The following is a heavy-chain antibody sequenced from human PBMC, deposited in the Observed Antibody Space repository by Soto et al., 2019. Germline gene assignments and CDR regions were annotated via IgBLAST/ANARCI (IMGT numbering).Heavy chain of an antibody. CDR1: GGSFSGYF. Sequence: QVQLQQWGAGLLKPSETLSLTCGVYGGSFSGYFWSWIRQPPGKGLEWIGEINHSGNTNYNPSLKSRVTISIDTSKNQFSLELSSVTGADTAVYYCARMICGAVAWYFDLWGRGTLVTVSS. V-gene: IGHV4-34*01. CDR2: INHSGNT. D-gene: IGHD6-19*01. CDR3: ARMICGAVAWYFDL. J-gene: IGHJ2*01.